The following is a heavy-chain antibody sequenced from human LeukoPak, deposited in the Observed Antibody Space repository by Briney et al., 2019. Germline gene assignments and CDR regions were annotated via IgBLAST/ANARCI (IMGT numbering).Heavy chain of an antibody. CDR2: IKQDGSEK. V-gene: IGHV3-7*01. J-gene: IGHJ4*02. Sequence: GGSLRLSCAASGFIFSGSAMHWVRQASGKGLEWVANIKQDGSEKYYVDSVKGRFTISRDNAKNSLYLQMNSLRAEDTAVYYCARDRNGSYWDGTFDYWGQGTLVTVSS. D-gene: IGHD1-26*01. CDR1: GFIFSGSA. CDR3: ARDRNGSYWDGTFDY.